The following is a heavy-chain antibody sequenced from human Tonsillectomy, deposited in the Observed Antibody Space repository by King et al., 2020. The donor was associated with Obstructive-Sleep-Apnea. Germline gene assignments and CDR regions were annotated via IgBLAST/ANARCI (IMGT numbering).Heavy chain of an antibody. CDR3: ASGGDIVVVPAAQWAFDI. V-gene: IGHV1-2*02. J-gene: IGHJ3*02. Sequence: VQLVESGAEVKKPGASVKVSCKASGYTFTGYYMHWVRQAPGQGLEWMGWINPNSGGTNYGQKSQGRVTMTRDTSISTADMELSRLRSDDTAVYYCASGGDIVVVPAAQWAFDIWGQGTMVTVSS. CDR1: GYTFTGYY. CDR2: INPNSGGT. D-gene: IGHD2-2*01.